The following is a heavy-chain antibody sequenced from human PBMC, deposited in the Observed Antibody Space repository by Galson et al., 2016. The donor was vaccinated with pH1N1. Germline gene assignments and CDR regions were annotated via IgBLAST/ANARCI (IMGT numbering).Heavy chain of an antibody. D-gene: IGHD3-22*01. Sequence: QSGAEVKKPGESLKISCKGSGYSFTSYWIGWVRQMPGKGLEWMGIIYPGDSDTRYSPSFQGQVTISADKSTVTAYLQLSSLKASDTAIYYCARYAVTYYYDSSGYPDWYFDLWGRGTLGTVSS. CDR3: ARYAVTYYYDSSGYPDWYFDL. CDR2: IYPGDSDT. CDR1: GYSFTSYW. J-gene: IGHJ2*01. V-gene: IGHV5-51*03.